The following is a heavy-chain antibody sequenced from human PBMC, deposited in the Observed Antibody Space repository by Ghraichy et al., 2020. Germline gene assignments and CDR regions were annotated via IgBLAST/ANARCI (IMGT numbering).Heavy chain of an antibody. CDR2: IYTSGST. CDR1: GGSISSYY. D-gene: IGHD6-6*01. Sequence: SETLSLTCTVSGGSISSYYWSWIRQPAGKGLEWIGRIYTSGSTNYNPSLKSRVTMSVDTSKNQFSLKLSSVTAADTAVYYCARDDAARPGDYYYGMDVWGQGTTVTVSS. J-gene: IGHJ6*02. CDR3: ARDDAARPGDYYYGMDV. V-gene: IGHV4-4*07.